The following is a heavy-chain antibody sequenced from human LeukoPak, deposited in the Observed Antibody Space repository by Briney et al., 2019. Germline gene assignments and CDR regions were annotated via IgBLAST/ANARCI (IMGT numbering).Heavy chain of an antibody. J-gene: IGHJ5*02. Sequence: ASVKVSCKATGYTFTAYYMQWVRQAPGQGLECMGWINPNSGTTNCAQKFQGRVTMTRDTSISTAYMELNRLRSDDTAIYYCASIAARRDLRPPVPWGQGTLVTVSS. CDR1: GYTFTAYY. CDR2: INPNSGTT. V-gene: IGHV1-2*02. CDR3: ASIAARRDLRPPVP. D-gene: IGHD6-6*01.